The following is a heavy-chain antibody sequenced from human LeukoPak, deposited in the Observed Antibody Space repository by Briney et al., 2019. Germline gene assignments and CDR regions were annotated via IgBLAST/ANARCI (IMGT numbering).Heavy chain of an antibody. J-gene: IGHJ6*02. CDR2: IKQDGSEK. Sequence: PGGSLRLSCAASGFTFSSYWMSWVRQAPGKGLEWVANIKQDGSEKYYVDSVKGRFTISRDNAKNSLYLQMNSLRAEDTALYYCAKEALARSYYYYGMDVWGQGTTVTVSS. CDR1: GFTFSSYW. CDR3: AKEALARSYYYYGMDV. D-gene: IGHD1-26*01. V-gene: IGHV3-7*03.